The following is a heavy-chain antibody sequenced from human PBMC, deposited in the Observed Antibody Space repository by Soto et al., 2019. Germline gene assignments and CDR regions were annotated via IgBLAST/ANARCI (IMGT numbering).Heavy chain of an antibody. J-gene: IGHJ3*02. CDR3: ARGVYGSGNYYTGPSAFDI. D-gene: IGHD3-10*01. CDR1: GGTLSDHG. Sequence: QVQLEQSGAEVKKPGSSGKVSCKASGGTLSDHGVAWLRQAPGQGLEWMGGTIPVFNTAKYAQKFQGRVTVTADKFTNIAYMELSSLRYEYTAFYFCARGVYGSGNYYTGPSAFDIWGQGTMVIVSS. CDR2: TIPVFNTA. V-gene: IGHV1-69*06.